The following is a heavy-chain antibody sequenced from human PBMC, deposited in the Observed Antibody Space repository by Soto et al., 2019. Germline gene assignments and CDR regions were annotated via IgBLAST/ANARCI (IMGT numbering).Heavy chain of an antibody. Sequence: GGSLRLSCAASGFTVSSNYMSWVRRAPGKGLEWVSVIYSGGSTYYADSVKGRFTISRDNSKNTLYLQMNSLRAEDTAVYYCAGGSGWYQRALDAFDIWGQGTMVTVSS. J-gene: IGHJ3*02. CDR1: GFTVSSNY. CDR3: AGGSGWYQRALDAFDI. D-gene: IGHD6-19*01. V-gene: IGHV3-53*01. CDR2: IYSGGST.